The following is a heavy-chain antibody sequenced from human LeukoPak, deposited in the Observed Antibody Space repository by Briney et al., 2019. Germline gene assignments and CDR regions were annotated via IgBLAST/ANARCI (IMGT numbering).Heavy chain of an antibody. CDR2: IIPILGIA. CDR3: ARDYRPLGSFDY. J-gene: IGHJ4*02. Sequence: SVKVSCKASGGTFSSYAISWVRQAPGQGLEWMGRIIPILGIANYAQKFQGRVTITADKSTSTAYMELSSLRSEDTAVYYCARDYRPLGSFDYWGQGTLVTVSS. D-gene: IGHD4-11*01. V-gene: IGHV1-69*04. CDR1: GGTFSSYA.